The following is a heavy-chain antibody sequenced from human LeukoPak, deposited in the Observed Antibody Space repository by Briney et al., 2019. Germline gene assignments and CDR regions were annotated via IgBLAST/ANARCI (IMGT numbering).Heavy chain of an antibody. Sequence: NPSETLSLTCTVSGGSISSGSYYWSWIRQPAGKGLEWIGRIYTSGSTNYNPSLNNRVTFSLDTSKNQFFLKLSSVTAADTAVYYCATYIVGAYNWCDPWGQGTLVTVSS. J-gene: IGHJ5*02. CDR3: ATYIVGAYNWCDP. V-gene: IGHV4-61*02. CDR1: GGSISSGSYY. CDR2: IYTSGST. D-gene: IGHD1-26*01.